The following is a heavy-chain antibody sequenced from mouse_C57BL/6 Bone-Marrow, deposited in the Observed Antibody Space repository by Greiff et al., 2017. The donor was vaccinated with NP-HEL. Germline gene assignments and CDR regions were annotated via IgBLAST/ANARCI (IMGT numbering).Heavy chain of an antibody. V-gene: IGHV1-54*01. CDR1: GYAFTNYL. CDR2: INPGSGGT. CDR3: ARAPITTVVAHWYFDV. J-gene: IGHJ1*03. Sequence: QVQLQQSGAELVRPGTSVKVSCKASGYAFTNYLIEWVKQRPGPGLEWIGVINPGSGGTNYNEKFKGKATLTADKSSSTAYMQLSSLTSEDSAVYFCARAPITTVVAHWYFDVWGTGTTVTVSS. D-gene: IGHD1-1*01.